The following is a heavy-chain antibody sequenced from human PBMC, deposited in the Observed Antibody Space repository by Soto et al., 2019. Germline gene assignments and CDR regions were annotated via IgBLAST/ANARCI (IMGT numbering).Heavy chain of an antibody. CDR3: TASADDTFIEY. D-gene: IGHD5-12*01. Sequence: GGSLRLSCSASGFTFSGSAMHWVRQASGKGLEWVGRIRNKANNYATAYAASVKGRFTISRDDSKNTAYLQMNSLKSEDTAVYYCTASADDTFIEYWPQGSLVTVSS. CDR1: GFTFSGSA. V-gene: IGHV3-73*01. J-gene: IGHJ4*02. CDR2: IRNKANNYAT.